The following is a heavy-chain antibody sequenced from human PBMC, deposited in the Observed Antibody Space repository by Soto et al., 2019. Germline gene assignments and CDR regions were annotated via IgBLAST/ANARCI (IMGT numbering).Heavy chain of an antibody. CDR1: GGSISSSSYY. CDR2: IYYSGST. Sequence: TSETLSLTCTVSGGSISSSSYYWGWIRQPPGKGLEWIGSIYYSGSTYYNPSLKSRVTIPVDTSKNQFSLKLSSVTAADTAVYYCARPRDYGSWFDPWGQGTLVTVSS. J-gene: IGHJ5*02. V-gene: IGHV4-39*01. D-gene: IGHD4-17*01. CDR3: ARPRDYGSWFDP.